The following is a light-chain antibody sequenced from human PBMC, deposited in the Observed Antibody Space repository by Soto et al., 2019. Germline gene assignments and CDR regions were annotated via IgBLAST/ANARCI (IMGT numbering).Light chain of an antibody. Sequence: DIQMTQPHSSLFAPLETRSTLLARQVKTFGANLNWYQQKPGKAPKLLIYAASSLQSGVPSRFSGSGSGTDFTLTISSLQPEDFATYYCQQSYSTPWTFGQGTKVEIK. CDR1: KTFGAN. V-gene: IGKV1-39*01. CDR3: QQSYSTPWT. CDR2: AAS. J-gene: IGKJ1*01.